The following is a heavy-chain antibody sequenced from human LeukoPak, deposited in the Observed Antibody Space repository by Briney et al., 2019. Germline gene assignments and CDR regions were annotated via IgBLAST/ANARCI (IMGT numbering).Heavy chain of an antibody. CDR2: IYYSGST. D-gene: IGHD1-14*01. CDR1: GGSISSYY. Sequence: SETLSLTCTVSGGSISSYYWSWIRQPPGKGLEWIGYIYYSGSTNYNPSLKSRVTISVDTSKNQFSLKLSSVTAADTAVYYCARAQTTETLPPGPHYYYYGMDVWGQGTTVTVSS. CDR3: ARAQTTETLPPGPHYYYYGMDV. V-gene: IGHV4-59*01. J-gene: IGHJ6*02.